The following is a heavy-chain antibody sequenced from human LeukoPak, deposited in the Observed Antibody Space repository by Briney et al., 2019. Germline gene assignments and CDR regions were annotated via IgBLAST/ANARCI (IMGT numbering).Heavy chain of an antibody. J-gene: IGHJ4*02. CDR1: GVSISSYY. D-gene: IGHD5-12*01. Sequence: SETLSLTCTVSGVSISSYYWSWIRQSPGKGLEWIGYIFYSGSTNYNPSLKSRVTVSVDTSKNQFSLKLTSVTAADTAVYYCARSRAYDYHFDNWGQGTLVTVSS. CDR3: ARSRAYDYHFDN. V-gene: IGHV4-59*01. CDR2: IFYSGST.